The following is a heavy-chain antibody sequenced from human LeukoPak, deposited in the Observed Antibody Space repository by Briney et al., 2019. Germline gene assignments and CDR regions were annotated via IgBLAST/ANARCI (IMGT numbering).Heavy chain of an antibody. CDR2: ISAYNGNT. J-gene: IGHJ4*02. D-gene: IGHD6-19*01. V-gene: IGHV1-18*01. Sequence: ASVKVSCKASGYIFTRYVISWVRQAPGQGLEWMGWISAYNGNTNYARKLQGRVTMTTDTSTSTAYMELRSLRSDDTAVYYCARDKWAGGWTRLEDYWGQGTLVTVSS. CDR3: ARDKWAGGWTRLEDY. CDR1: GYIFTRYV.